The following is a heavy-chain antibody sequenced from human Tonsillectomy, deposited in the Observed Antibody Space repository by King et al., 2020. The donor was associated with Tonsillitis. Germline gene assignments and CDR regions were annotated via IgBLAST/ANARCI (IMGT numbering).Heavy chain of an antibody. V-gene: IGHV3-9*01. CDR1: GFTFDDYA. D-gene: IGHD1-26*01. Sequence: VQLVESGGGLVQPGRSLRLSCAASGFTFDDYAMHWVRQAPGKGLEWVSGISWTSNILGDADSVKGRFTISRDNAKNSLYLQMSSLRTEDTALYYCTKVVGATSRFASWGQGTLVTVSS. J-gene: IGHJ4*02. CDR3: TKVVGATSRFAS. CDR2: ISWTSNIL.